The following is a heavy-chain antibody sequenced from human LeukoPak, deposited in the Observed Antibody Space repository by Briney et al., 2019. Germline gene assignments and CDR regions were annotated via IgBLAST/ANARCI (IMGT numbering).Heavy chain of an antibody. J-gene: IGHJ4*02. Sequence: SGPTLVNPTQTLTLTCTFSGFSLSTSGVGVGWIRQPPGKALEWLALIYWDDDKRYSPSLKSRLTITKDTSKNQFSLKLSSVTAADTAVYYCARRVNHYYDSSGYYYPSGYFDYWGQGTLVTVSS. V-gene: IGHV2-5*02. CDR3: ARRVNHYYDSSGYYYPSGYFDY. CDR2: IYWDDDK. CDR1: GFSLSTSGVG. D-gene: IGHD3-22*01.